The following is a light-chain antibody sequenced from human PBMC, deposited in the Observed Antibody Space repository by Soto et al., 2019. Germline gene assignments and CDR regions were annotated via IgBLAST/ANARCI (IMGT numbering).Light chain of an antibody. CDR3: QDYGSSAWT. J-gene: IGKJ1*01. CDR1: QSVSSN. CDR2: GAS. Sequence: EIVLTQSPGTLSLSPGGRASLSCRASQSVSSNLPWCQQKPGQAPRLLIYGASTRATGIPERFSGSGSGTDFTLTISRLEPEDFAVYYCQDYGSSAWTFGQGTKVDIK. V-gene: IGKV3-20*01.